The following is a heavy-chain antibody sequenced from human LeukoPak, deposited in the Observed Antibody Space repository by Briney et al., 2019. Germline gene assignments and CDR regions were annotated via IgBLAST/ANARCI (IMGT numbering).Heavy chain of an antibody. CDR2: ISAYNGNT. J-gene: IGHJ5*02. V-gene: IGHV1-18*04. CDR3: ARSAELERQTFNWFDP. Sequence: GASVKVSCKASGYTFTGYYMHWVRQAPGQGLEWMGWISAYNGNTIYAQKLQGRVTMTTDTSTSTAYMELRSLKSDDTAVYYCARSAELERQTFNWFDPWGQGTLVTVSS. CDR1: GYTFTGYY. D-gene: IGHD1-26*01.